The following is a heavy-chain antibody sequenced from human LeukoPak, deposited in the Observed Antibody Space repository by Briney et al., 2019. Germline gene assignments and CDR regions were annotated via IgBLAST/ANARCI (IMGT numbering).Heavy chain of an antibody. J-gene: IGHJ3*02. CDR3: ARELVVVPAAVHTSDI. CDR1: GYTFTSYD. D-gene: IGHD2-2*01. V-gene: IGHV1-8*01. Sequence: ASVKVSCKASGYTFTSYDINWVRQATGQGLEWMGWMNPNSGNTGYAQKFQGRVTMTRNTSISTAYMELSSLRSEDTAVYYCARELVVVPAAVHTSDIWGQGTMVTVSS. CDR2: MNPNSGNT.